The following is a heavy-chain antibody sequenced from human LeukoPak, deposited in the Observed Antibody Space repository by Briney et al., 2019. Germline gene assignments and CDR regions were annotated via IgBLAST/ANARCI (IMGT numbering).Heavy chain of an antibody. CDR1: GYTFTIYG. J-gene: IGHJ6*02. D-gene: IGHD6-13*01. CDR2: ISAYNGNT. Sequence: ASVKVSCTASGYTFTIYGISWVRQAPGQGLEWMGWISAYNGNTNYAQKLQGRVTMTTDTSTSTAYMELRSLRSDDTAVYYCARGGIAAAGGYYYYYGMDVWGQGTTVTVSS. V-gene: IGHV1-18*01. CDR3: ARGGIAAAGGYYYYYGMDV.